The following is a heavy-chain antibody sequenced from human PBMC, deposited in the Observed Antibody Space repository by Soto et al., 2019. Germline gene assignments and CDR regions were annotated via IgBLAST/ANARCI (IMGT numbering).Heavy chain of an antibody. CDR3: AKAGGDCSGGSCYSNQGDY. Sequence: EVHLLESGGGLVQPGGSLRLSCAASGFTFSNYAMSWVRQAPGKGLEWVSGIVGSGSSTYYADSVKGRFTISRDNSKSTLYLQMNSLRAYDTALYYCAKAGGDCSGGSCYSNQGDYWGQGTLVTVAS. D-gene: IGHD2-15*01. V-gene: IGHV3-23*01. J-gene: IGHJ4*02. CDR2: IVGSGSST. CDR1: GFTFSNYA.